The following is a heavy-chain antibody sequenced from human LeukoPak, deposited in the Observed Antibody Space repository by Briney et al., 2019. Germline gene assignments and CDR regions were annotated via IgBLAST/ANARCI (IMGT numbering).Heavy chain of an antibody. CDR3: ARPFFQPGYYYYMDV. CDR1: GGTFSSYA. D-gene: IGHD1-14*01. J-gene: IGHJ6*03. Sequence: SVKVSCKASGGTFSSYAISWVRQAPGQGLEWMGRIIPIFGTANYAQKFQGRVTITADESTSTAYMELSSLRSEDTAVYYCARPFFQPGYYYYMDVWGKGTTVTVSS. CDR2: IIPIFGTA. V-gene: IGHV1-69*13.